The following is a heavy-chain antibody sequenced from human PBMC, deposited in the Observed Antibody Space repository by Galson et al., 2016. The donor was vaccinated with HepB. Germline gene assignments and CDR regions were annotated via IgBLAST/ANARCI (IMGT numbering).Heavy chain of an antibody. D-gene: IGHD6-13*01. CDR2: INSNGGST. CDR3: VNDYGLGYSSSWSYFDY. J-gene: IGHJ4*02. V-gene: IGHV3-64D*06. CDR1: GFTFSNYA. Sequence: SLRLSCAGSGFTFSNYAMYWVRQAPGKGLEFVSHINSNGGSTYFPDSVKGRFTISRDNSKNMVYLQMCSLRPEETAVYYCVNDYGLGYSSSWSYFDYWGQGTLVNVSS.